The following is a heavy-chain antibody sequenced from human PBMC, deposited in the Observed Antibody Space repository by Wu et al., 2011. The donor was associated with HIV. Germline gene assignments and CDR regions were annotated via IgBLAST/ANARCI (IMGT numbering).Heavy chain of an antibody. J-gene: IGHJ6*02. D-gene: IGHD2/OR15-2a*01. CDR2: IIPIFDTA. V-gene: IGHV1-69*05. CDR1: GGTFSSYA. CDR3: ARGLYGPTSRGYGMDV. Sequence: VQLVQSGAEVKKPGSSVKVSCKASGGTFSSYAISWVRQAPGQGLEWMGGIIPIFDTANYAQKLQGRVTITTDESTSTAYMELSSLRSEDTAVYYCARGLYGPTSRGYGMDVWGQGTTFTVSS.